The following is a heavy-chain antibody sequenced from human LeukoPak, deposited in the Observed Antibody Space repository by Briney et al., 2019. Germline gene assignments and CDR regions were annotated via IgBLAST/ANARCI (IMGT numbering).Heavy chain of an antibody. CDR3: ARDFQH. CDR1: GGSISSGSYY. V-gene: IGHV4-61*02. Sequence: SETLSLTCTVSGGSISSGSYYWTWIRQPAGKGLEWIGRIYTSGNTNYNPSLKSRVTISVDTSKNQFSLKLSSVTAADTAVYYCARDFQHWGQGTLVTVSS. CDR2: IYTSGNT. J-gene: IGHJ1*01.